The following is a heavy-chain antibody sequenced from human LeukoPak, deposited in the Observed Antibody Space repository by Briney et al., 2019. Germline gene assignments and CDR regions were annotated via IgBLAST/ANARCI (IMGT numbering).Heavy chain of an antibody. J-gene: IGHJ4*02. CDR3: VSGQLVLDY. Sequence: SETLSLTCTVSGYSINSAFYWGWIRVPPGKGLEWIGSVFHRGTTYYNSSLKSRVNISIDTSKNQFSLKLNSLTAEDTAMYYCVSGQLVLDYWGQGTLVTVSS. V-gene: IGHV4-38-2*02. D-gene: IGHD6-6*01. CDR2: VFHRGTT. CDR1: GYSINSAFY.